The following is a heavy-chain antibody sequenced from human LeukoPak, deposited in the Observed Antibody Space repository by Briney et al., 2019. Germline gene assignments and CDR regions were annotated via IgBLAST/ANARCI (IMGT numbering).Heavy chain of an antibody. V-gene: IGHV3-21*01. J-gene: IGHJ4*02. D-gene: IGHD3-3*01. CDR3: ARDRPTGASRLFVVQ. CDR1: GFIFSTYS. CDR2: MSSGGTYI. Sequence: GGSLILSCAASGFIFSTYSMTWVRQAPGKGLEWVSSMSSGGTYIYYADSVRGRFTISRDNAKNSLSLVMKSLRAEDTAVYYCARDRPTGASRLFVVQWGQGTLVTVSS.